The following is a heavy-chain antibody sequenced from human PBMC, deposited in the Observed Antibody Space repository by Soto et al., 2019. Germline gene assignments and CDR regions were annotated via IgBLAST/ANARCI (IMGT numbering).Heavy chain of an antibody. CDR1: GGSISSGGYS. CDR3: ARADYYGSGSYWFDY. D-gene: IGHD3-10*01. V-gene: IGHV4-30-2*01. Sequence: QLQLQESGSGLVKPSQTLSLTCAVSGGSISSGGYSWSWIRQPPGKGLEWIGYIYHSGSTYYNPSLKSRVTIPVHRSKNQFSLKLSSVTAADTAVYYCARADYYGSGSYWFDYWGQGTLVTVSS. J-gene: IGHJ4*02. CDR2: IYHSGST.